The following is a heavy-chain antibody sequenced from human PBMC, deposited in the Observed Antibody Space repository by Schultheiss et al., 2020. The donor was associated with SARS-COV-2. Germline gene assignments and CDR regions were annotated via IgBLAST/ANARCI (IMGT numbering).Heavy chain of an antibody. CDR2: IWYDGSNK. J-gene: IGHJ4*02. CDR1: GFTFSSYA. CDR3: ARGGAVPY. V-gene: IGHV3-33*08. D-gene: IGHD6-19*01. Sequence: GGSLRLSCAASGFTFSSYAMSWVRQAPGKGLEWVAVIWYDGSNKYYADSVKGRFTISRDNSKNTLYLQMNSLRVEDTAVYYCARGGAVPYWGQGTLVTVSS.